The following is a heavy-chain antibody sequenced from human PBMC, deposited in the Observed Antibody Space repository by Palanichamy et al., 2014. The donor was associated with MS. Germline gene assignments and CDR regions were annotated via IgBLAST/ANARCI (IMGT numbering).Heavy chain of an antibody. Sequence: QVQLVQSGAEVKKPGASAKVSCKASGYTFTTYGISWVRQAPGQGLEWMGWISAYNGNTNYAQKFQGRVTMTTDTSTSTAYMEVRSLRYDDTAVYYCARDTIASRPGWFDPWGQGTLVIVSS. CDR1: GYTFTTYG. D-gene: IGHD6-6*01. CDR2: ISAYNGNT. J-gene: IGHJ5*02. CDR3: ARDTIASRPGWFDP. V-gene: IGHV1-18*04.